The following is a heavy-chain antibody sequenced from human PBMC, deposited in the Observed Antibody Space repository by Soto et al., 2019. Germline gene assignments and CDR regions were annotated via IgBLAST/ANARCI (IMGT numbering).Heavy chain of an antibody. J-gene: IGHJ4*02. V-gene: IGHV4-39*07. CDR2: INHSGST. D-gene: IGHD2-8*02. CDR1: GGSISSGGYY. Sequence: SETLSLTCTVSGGSISSGGYYWTWIRQPPGTGLEWIGEINHSGSTNYNPSLKSRVTISVDTSKNQFSLKLTSVTAADTAVYYCARDKITGLFDYWGQGILVTVSS. CDR3: ARDKITGLFDY.